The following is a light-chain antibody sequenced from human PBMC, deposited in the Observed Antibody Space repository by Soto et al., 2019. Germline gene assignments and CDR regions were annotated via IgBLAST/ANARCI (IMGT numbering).Light chain of an antibody. CDR3: QQRSSWPVT. J-gene: IGKJ1*01. V-gene: IGKV3-11*01. CDR1: QAISNY. CDR2: NAS. Sequence: EIVLTQSPATLSLSPGETATLSCMASQAISNYLAWYQQKPGQAPTLLIYNASKRATGIPDRFSGSGSGTDFTLTISSLGPEDLAVYFCQQRSSWPVTFGQGTEVEIK.